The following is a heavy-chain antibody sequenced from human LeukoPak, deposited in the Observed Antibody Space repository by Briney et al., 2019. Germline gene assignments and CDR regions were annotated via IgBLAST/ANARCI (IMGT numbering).Heavy chain of an antibody. CDR3: AKDNGSGSYYNGIYGMDV. Sequence: GGSLRLSCAASGFTFDNYAMHWVRQAPGKGLEWVSGISWNSGSIGYADSVKGRFTISRDNAKNSLYLQMNSLRTEDTALYYCAKDNGSGSYYNGIYGMDVWGQGTTVTVSS. CDR1: GFTFDNYA. V-gene: IGHV3-9*01. D-gene: IGHD3-10*01. J-gene: IGHJ6*02. CDR2: ISWNSGSI.